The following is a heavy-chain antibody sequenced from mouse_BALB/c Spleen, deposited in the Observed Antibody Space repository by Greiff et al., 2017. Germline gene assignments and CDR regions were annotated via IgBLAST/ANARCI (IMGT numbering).Heavy chain of an antibody. Sequence: EVQLQESGGGLVKPGGSLKLSCAASGFTFSDYYMYWVRQTPEKRLEWVATISDGGSYTYYPDSVKGRFTISRDNAKNNLYLQMSSLKSEDTAMYYCARAGTGGPYFDYWGQGTTLTVSS. CDR3: ARAGTGGPYFDY. CDR2: ISDGGSYT. D-gene: IGHD4-1*01. CDR1: GFTFSDYY. J-gene: IGHJ2*01. V-gene: IGHV5-4*02.